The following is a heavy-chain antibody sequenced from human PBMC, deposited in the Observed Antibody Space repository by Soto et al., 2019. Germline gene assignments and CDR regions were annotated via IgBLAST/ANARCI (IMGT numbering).Heavy chain of an antibody. CDR2: IYYSGST. Sequence: QVQLQESGPGLVKPSETLSLTCTVSGGSISSYYWSWIRQPPGKGLEWIGYIYYSGSTNYNPSLKSRVTISVDTSKHQSSLRLSSVTAADTAVYYCAIAYCGGDCYPGDYWGQRTLVTVSS. CDR3: AIAYCGGDCYPGDY. D-gene: IGHD2-21*01. J-gene: IGHJ4*02. CDR1: GGSISSYY. V-gene: IGHV4-59*08.